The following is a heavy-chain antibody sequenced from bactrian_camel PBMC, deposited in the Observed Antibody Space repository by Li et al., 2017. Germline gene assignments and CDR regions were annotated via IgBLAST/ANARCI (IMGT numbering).Heavy chain of an antibody. CDR2: VHTSFDYT. Sequence: QLVESGGGSVQAGGSLRLSCAASGITYRSNNIAWFRQAPGKEREGVALVHTSFDYTKYADSVKGRFTISHDAAKNSVDLQMNSLKPDDTAVYYCAATGQMLSVAGCRTQGTQVTVS. J-gene: IGHJ4*01. V-gene: IGHV3S40*01. CDR1: GITYRSNN. D-gene: IGHD1*01.